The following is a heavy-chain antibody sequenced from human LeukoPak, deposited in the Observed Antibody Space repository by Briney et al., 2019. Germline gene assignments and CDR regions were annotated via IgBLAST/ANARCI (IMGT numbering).Heavy chain of an antibody. Sequence: ETLSLTCAVYGGSFSGYYWSWIRQPPGKGLEWIGEINHSGSTNYNPSLKSRVTISVDTSKNQFSLKLSSVTAAETAVYCCAREYCSSTSCYWFDYWGQGTLVTVSS. CDR3: AREYCSSTSCYWFDY. D-gene: IGHD2-2*01. CDR1: GGSFSGYY. V-gene: IGHV4-34*01. CDR2: INHSGST. J-gene: IGHJ4*02.